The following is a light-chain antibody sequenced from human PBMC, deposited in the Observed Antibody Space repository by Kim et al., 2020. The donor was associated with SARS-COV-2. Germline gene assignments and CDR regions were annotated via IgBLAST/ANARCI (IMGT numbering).Light chain of an antibody. CDR1: QDISNN. J-gene: IGKJ5*01. Sequence: IQMTQSPSSLSASVGDRVTMACQASQDISNNLNWYQQKPGKAPKLLISYASSLEAGVPSRFSGHRSVTDFTLTISSLQPEDIATYYCQQYENLPITFGQGTRLEIK. V-gene: IGKV1-33*01. CDR3: QQYENLPIT. CDR2: YAS.